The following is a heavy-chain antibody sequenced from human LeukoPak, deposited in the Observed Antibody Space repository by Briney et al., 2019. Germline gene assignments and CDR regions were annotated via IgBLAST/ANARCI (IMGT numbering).Heavy chain of an antibody. CDR1: GFTVSSNY. V-gene: IGHV3-53*01. CDR2: LYIGGDS. CDR3: ARGLMGARPFDY. Sequence: TGGSLRLSCAASGFTVSSNYMSWVRQAPGMGLEWVSVLYIGGDSYYAASVQGRFTISRDNSKNTLYLQMDSLRAEDTAVYYCARGLMGARPFDYWGQGTLVTVSS. D-gene: IGHD1-26*01. J-gene: IGHJ4*02.